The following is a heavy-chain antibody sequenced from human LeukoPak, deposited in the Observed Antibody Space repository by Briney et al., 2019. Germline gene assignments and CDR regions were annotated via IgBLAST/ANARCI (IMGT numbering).Heavy chain of an antibody. D-gene: IGHD3-22*01. CDR3: ARHRRDYYYDSSGYYDY. CDR2: MNPNSGNT. J-gene: IGHJ4*02. CDR1: GYTFTSYD. Sequence: SVKVSCKASGYTFTSYDINWVRQATGQGLEWMGWMNPNSGNTGYAQKFQGRVTMTRNTSISTAYMELSSLRSEDTAVYYCARHRRDYYYDSSGYYDYWGQGTLVTVSS. V-gene: IGHV1-8*01.